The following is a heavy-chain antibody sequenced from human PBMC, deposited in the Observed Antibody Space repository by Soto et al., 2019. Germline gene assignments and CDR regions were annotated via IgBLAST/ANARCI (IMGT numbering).Heavy chain of an antibody. J-gene: IGHJ6*02. V-gene: IGHV5-51*01. Sequence: PGESLKISCKASGYSFSTYWIDWVRQLPGKGLEWMGSVYPDDSDTQYSPSFQGQLTISADKSINTAYLQWNSLQASDTAMYYCARSYDFWGGPYYYGLDVWGRGTTVTVSS. CDR1: GYSFSTYW. CDR3: ARSYDFWGGPYYYGLDV. D-gene: IGHD3-3*01. CDR2: VYPDDSDT.